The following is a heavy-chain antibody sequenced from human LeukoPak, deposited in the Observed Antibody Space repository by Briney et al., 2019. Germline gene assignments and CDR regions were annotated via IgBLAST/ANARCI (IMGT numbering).Heavy chain of an antibody. V-gene: IGHV3-30*04. D-gene: IGHD4-11*01. Sequence: SGGSLRLSCAASGFSFSSYAMHWVRQAPGKGLEWVAVISYDGSNKYYADSVKGRFTISRDNSKNTLYLQMNSLRAEDTAVYYCARDPPASEKKTTVTTHYYYYYYMDVWGKGTTVTVSS. CDR1: GFSFSSYA. CDR2: ISYDGSNK. CDR3: ARDPPASEKKTTVTTHYYYYYYMDV. J-gene: IGHJ6*03.